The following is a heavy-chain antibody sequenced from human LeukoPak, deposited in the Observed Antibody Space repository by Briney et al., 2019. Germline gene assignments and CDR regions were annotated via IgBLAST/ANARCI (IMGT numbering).Heavy chain of an antibody. D-gene: IGHD2-15*01. CDR1: GYSISSGYY. CDR2: IYHSGST. CDR3: ARGVASFDY. J-gene: IGHJ4*02. Sequence: PSETLSLTCAVSGYSISSGYYWGWIRQPPGKGLEWIGSIYHSGSTYYNPSLKSRVTISVDTSENQFSLKLSSVTAADTAVYYCARGVASFDYWGQGTLVTVSS. V-gene: IGHV4-38-2*01.